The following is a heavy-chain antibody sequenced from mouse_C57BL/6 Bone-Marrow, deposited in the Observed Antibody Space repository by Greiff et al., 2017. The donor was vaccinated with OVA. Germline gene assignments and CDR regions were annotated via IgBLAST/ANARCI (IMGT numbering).Heavy chain of an antibody. V-gene: IGHV1-55*01. CDR3: ARREYYYYAMDY. CDR1: GYTFTSYW. CDR2: IYPGSGST. Sequence: QVQLQQPGAELVKPGASVKMSCKASGYTFTSYWITWVKQRPGQGLEWIGDIYPGSGSTNYNEKFKSKATLTVNTSSSTAYMQLSSLTSEDSAVYYCARREYYYYAMDYWGQGTSVTVSS. D-gene: IGHD2-10*02. J-gene: IGHJ4*01.